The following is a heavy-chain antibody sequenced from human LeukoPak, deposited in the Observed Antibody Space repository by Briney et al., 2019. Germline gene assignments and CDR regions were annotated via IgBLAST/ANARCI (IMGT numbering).Heavy chain of an antibody. V-gene: IGHV3-23*01. Sequence: PGGSLRLSCAASGFTFSDYAMSWVRQAPGKGLEWVSAISGSGGSTYYADSVKGRFTISRDNSKNTLYLQMNSLRAEDTAVYYCTKVIAVAGKVHDAFDIWGQGTMVTVSS. CDR3: TKVIAVAGKVHDAFDI. D-gene: IGHD6-19*01. CDR1: GFTFSDYA. J-gene: IGHJ3*02. CDR2: ISGSGGST.